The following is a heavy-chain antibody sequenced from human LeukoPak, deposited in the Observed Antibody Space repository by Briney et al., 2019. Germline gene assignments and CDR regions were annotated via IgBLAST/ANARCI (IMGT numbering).Heavy chain of an antibody. Sequence: SETLSLTCTVSGGSISSSSYYWSWIRQPAGKGLEWIGRIYTSGSTNYNPSLKSRVTMSVDTSKNQFSLKLSSVTAADTAVYYCAKVAYGGYYFDYWGQGTLVTVSS. CDR2: IYTSGST. J-gene: IGHJ4*02. V-gene: IGHV4-61*02. D-gene: IGHD4-17*01. CDR1: GGSISSSSYY. CDR3: AKVAYGGYYFDY.